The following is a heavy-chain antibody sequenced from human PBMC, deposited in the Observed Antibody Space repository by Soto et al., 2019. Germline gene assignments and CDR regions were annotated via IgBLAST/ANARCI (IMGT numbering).Heavy chain of an antibody. V-gene: IGHV3-23*01. Sequence: VQLLESGGGLVQPGGSLRLSCAASGFTFSSYALNWVRQAPGKGLEWVSVISGSGDNTYYADSVKGRFTISRDNSKNALDLQMNSLRAEDTAVYYCAKDLGTDDFWSAYYTYSSMDVWGKGNTVTVSS. CDR3: AKDLGTDDFWSAYYTYSSMDV. CDR2: ISGSGDNT. D-gene: IGHD3-3*01. J-gene: IGHJ6*03. CDR1: GFTFSSYA.